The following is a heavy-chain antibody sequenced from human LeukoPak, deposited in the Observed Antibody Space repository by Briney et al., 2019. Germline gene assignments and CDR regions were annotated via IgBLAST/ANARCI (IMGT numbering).Heavy chain of an antibody. V-gene: IGHV3-30-3*01. CDR2: ISYDGSNK. D-gene: IGHD3-3*01. J-gene: IGHJ6*02. Sequence: GRSLRLSCAASGFTFSSYAMHWVRQAPGKGLEWVAVISYDGSNKYYADSVKGRFTISRDNSKNTLYLQMNSLRAEDTAVYYCARAFNDFWSGYYSYGMDVWGQGTTVTVSS. CDR1: GFTFSSYA. CDR3: ARAFNDFWSGYYSYGMDV.